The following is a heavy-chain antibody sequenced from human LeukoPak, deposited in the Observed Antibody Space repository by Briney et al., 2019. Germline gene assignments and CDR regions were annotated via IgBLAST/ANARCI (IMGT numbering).Heavy chain of an antibody. D-gene: IGHD6-19*01. J-gene: IGHJ4*02. Sequence: ASVKVSCKASGYTFTSYYMHWVRQAPGQGLEWMGIINPSGGSTSYAQKFQGRVTMARDTSTSTVYMELSSLRSEDTAVYYCARPVAGLYFDYWGQGTLVTVSS. CDR2: INPSGGST. CDR1: GYTFTSYY. CDR3: ARPVAGLYFDY. V-gene: IGHV1-46*01.